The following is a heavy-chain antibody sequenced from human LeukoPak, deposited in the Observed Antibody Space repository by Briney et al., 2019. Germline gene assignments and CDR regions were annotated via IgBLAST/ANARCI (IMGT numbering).Heavy chain of an antibody. V-gene: IGHV3-30*03. Sequence: GRSLRLSCVASGITFNSHGMHWVRQAPGKGLEWVAVIAADGGVKHYADSVKGRFTLSRDNSKNTLYLQMNSLSVEDTAVYYCAREATWGQWYFDHCGQGTPVTVS. CDR3: AREATWGQWYFDH. D-gene: IGHD6-19*01. J-gene: IGHJ4*02. CDR1: GITFNSHG. CDR2: IAADGGVK.